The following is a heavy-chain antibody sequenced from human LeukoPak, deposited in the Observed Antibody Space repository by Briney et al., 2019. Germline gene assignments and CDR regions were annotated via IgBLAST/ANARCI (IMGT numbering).Heavy chain of an antibody. CDR3: ARAGGFFSPFGY. J-gene: IGHJ4*02. CDR1: GVSISSGGYY. D-gene: IGHD3-16*01. Sequence: KSSETLPLTCTVSGVSISSGGYYWSWIRQHPGDGLEWIGYIYYSGSTYYNPSLKSRVTISIDTSKNHFSLKLSSVTAADTAVYYCARAGGFFSPFGYWGQGTLVTVSS. CDR2: IYYSGST. V-gene: IGHV4-31*02.